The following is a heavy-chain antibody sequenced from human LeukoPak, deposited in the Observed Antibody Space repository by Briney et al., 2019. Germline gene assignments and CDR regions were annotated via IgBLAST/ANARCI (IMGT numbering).Heavy chain of an antibody. CDR2: ISWNSGTI. J-gene: IGHJ4*02. CDR1: GFTFDDYA. CDR3: ARVKAYNDYVWGSYRTSWVFDY. V-gene: IGHV3-9*01. D-gene: IGHD3-16*02. Sequence: GRSLRLSCAASGFTFDDYAMHWVRQAPGKGLEWVSGISWNSGTIDYADSVKGRFTISRDNAKNSLYLQMNSLRAEDTAVYYCARVKAYNDYVWGSYRTSWVFDYWGQGTLVTVSS.